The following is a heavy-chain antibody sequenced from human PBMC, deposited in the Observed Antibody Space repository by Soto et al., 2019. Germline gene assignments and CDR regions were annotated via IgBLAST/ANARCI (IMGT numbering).Heavy chain of an antibody. D-gene: IGHD5-12*01. CDR3: ARERDSGYVFDLDY. CDR1: GYTFTGYY. Sequence: ASVKVSCKASGYTFTGYYMHWVRQAPGQGLEWMGWINPNSGGTNYAQKFQGWVTMTRDTSISTAYMELSRLRPDDTAVYYCARERDSGYVFDLDYWGQGTLVTVSS. J-gene: IGHJ4*02. CDR2: INPNSGGT. V-gene: IGHV1-2*04.